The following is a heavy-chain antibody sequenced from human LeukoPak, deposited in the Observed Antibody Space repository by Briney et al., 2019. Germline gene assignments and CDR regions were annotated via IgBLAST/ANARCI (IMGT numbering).Heavy chain of an antibody. D-gene: IGHD2-15*01. CDR1: GGTFSSYA. Sequence: ASVKVSCKASGGTFSSYAISWVRQAPGQGLEWMGGIIPIFGTANYAQKFQGRVTITADESTSTAYMELSSLRSEDTAVYYCARDRLYCSGGSCYAPDAFDIWGQGTMVTVSS. V-gene: IGHV1-69*13. CDR2: IIPIFGTA. CDR3: ARDRLYCSGGSCYAPDAFDI. J-gene: IGHJ3*02.